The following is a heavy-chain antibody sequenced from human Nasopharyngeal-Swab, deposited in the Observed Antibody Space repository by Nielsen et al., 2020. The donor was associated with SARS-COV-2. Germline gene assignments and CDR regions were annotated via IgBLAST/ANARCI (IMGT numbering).Heavy chain of an antibody. V-gene: IGHV3-23*01. CDR2: ISDGGRAT. D-gene: IGHD3-22*01. Sequence: GESLKISCAASGFTFSGYGMSWVRQAPGKGLEWVSGISDGGRATYYADSVKGRFTVSRDNSKNILYLQMNSLRAGDTAVYYCARANTYYFQSGGSSHFDYWGQGTLVTVSS. CDR3: ARANTYYFQSGGSSHFDY. CDR1: GFTFSGYG. J-gene: IGHJ4*02.